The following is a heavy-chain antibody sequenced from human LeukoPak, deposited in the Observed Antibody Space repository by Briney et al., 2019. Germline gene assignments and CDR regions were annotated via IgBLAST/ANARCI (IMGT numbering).Heavy chain of an antibody. CDR3: ARSTGQLISYPPWFY. CDR2: IYYSGST. J-gene: IGHJ4*02. D-gene: IGHD3-9*01. V-gene: IGHV4-39*01. Sequence: SETLSLTCTVSGGSISSSSYYWGWIRQPPGKGLEWIGSIYYSGSTYYNPSLKSRVTMSVDTSKNQFSLKLSSVTAADTAMYYCARSTGQLISYPPWFYWGQGTLVTVSS. CDR1: GGSISSSSYY.